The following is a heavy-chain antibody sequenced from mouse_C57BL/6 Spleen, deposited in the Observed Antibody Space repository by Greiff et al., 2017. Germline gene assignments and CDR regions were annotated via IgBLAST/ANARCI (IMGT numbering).Heavy chain of an antibody. V-gene: IGHV5-16*01. CDR1: GFTFSDYY. Sequence: VKLVESEGGLVQPGSSMKLSCTASGFTFSDYYMAWVRQVPEKGLEWVANINYDGSSTYYLDSLKSRFIISRDNAKNILYLQMSSLKSEDTATYYCARESGYKTWYFDVWGTGTTVTVSS. D-gene: IGHD2-2*01. CDR2: INYDGSST. CDR3: ARESGYKTWYFDV. J-gene: IGHJ1*03.